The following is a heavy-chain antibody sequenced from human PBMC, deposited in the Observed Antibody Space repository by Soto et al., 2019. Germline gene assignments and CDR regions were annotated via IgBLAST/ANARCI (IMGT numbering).Heavy chain of an antibody. CDR1: GGSISSGSYS. Sequence: QVQLQESGPGLVKPSETLSLTCSVSGGSISSGSYSWTWIRQPPGKGMEWIGYIYSSGGTSYNPALKSRVTISVDTSKNEFSLNVSAVTVADTAVYYCARDGDGYDHWGQGTLVTVSS. D-gene: IGHD5-12*01. J-gene: IGHJ1*01. CDR3: ARDGDGYDH. CDR2: IYSSGGT. V-gene: IGHV4-61*01.